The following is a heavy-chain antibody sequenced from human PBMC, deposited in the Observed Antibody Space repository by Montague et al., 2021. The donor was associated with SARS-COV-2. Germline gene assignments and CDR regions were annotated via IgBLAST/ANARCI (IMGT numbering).Heavy chain of an antibody. CDR1: GASISSYY. J-gene: IGHJ6*02. Sequence: SETLSLTCTVTGASISSYYWTWIRQPPGEGLESIGYIYHNGSTKYNPSLKSRVTISVATSKNQFSLKLTSVSVADTAVYYCARGGGNSADYYNYTSDVWGQGTTVTVFS. CDR2: IYHNGST. D-gene: IGHD4-23*01. V-gene: IGHV4-59*01. CDR3: ARGGGNSADYYNYTSDV.